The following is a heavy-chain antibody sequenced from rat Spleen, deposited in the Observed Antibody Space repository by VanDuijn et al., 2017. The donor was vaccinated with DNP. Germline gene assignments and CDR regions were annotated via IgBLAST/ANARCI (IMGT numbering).Heavy chain of an antibody. Sequence: EVQLVESGGGLVQPGRSLRLSCAASGFTFSDYNMAWVRQAPKKGLEWVATISYEGSSTYYRESVKGRFTVSRDNAKSTLYLQMDSLRSEDTATYYCASTLVNYGTYGYYAMDAWGQGTSVTVSS. V-gene: IGHV5-7*01. CDR3: ASTLVNYGTYGYYAMDA. D-gene: IGHD1-3*01. CDR1: GFTFSDYN. J-gene: IGHJ4*01. CDR2: ISYEGSST.